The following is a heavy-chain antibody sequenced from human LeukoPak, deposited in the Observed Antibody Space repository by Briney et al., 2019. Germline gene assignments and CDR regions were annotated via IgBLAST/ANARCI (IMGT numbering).Heavy chain of an antibody. J-gene: IGHJ6*02. CDR3: AREGGSRGSSGWNYYYYGMDV. D-gene: IGHD6-19*01. V-gene: IGHV1-69*05. CDR2: IIPIFGTA. Sequence: ASVKVSCKASGGTFSSYAISWVRQAPGQGLEWMGGIIPIFGTANYAQKFQGRVTITTDESTSTAYMELSSLRSEDTAVYYCAREGGSRGSSGWNYYYYGMDVWGQGTTVTVSS. CDR1: GGTFSSYA.